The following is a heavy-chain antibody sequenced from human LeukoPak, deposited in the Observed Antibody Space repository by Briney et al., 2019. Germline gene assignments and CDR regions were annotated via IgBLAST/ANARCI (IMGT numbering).Heavy chain of an antibody. Sequence: SETLSLTCAVSGYSISSGYYWGWMRQPPGKGLEWIGSIYHSGSTYYNPSLKSRVTISVDTSKNQFSLKLSSVTAADTAVYYCALGSDILTGYNWFDPWGQGTLVTVSS. CDR3: ALGSDILTGYNWFDP. D-gene: IGHD3-9*01. J-gene: IGHJ5*02. CDR1: GYSISSGYY. V-gene: IGHV4-38-2*01. CDR2: IYHSGST.